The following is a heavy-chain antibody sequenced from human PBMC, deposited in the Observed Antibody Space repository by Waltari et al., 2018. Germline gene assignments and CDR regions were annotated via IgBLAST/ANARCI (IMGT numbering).Heavy chain of an antibody. Sequence: QLQLQESGPGLVKPSETLSLNCTVSGGSISSTSYYWCWIRQPPGKGLEWIGSIEYSGITYYNPSLKSRVTISVDTSKNQFSLKLSSVTAADTAVYYCARCSGGGSWKYNWYFDLWGRGTLVTVSS. J-gene: IGHJ2*01. CDR3: ARCSGGGSWKYNWYFDL. CDR1: GGSISSTSYY. V-gene: IGHV4-39*07. D-gene: IGHD2-15*01. CDR2: IEYSGIT.